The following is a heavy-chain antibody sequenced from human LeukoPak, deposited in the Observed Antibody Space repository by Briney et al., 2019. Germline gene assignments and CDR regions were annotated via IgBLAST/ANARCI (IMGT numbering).Heavy chain of an antibody. CDR3: AKIEEWEPPAY. V-gene: IGHV3-23*01. CDR2: ISGSGNNA. J-gene: IGHJ4*02. Sequence: GGSLRLSCAPSEFTFSNYGMHWVRQAPGKGLEWVSAISGSGNNAYYADSVKGRFTSSRDNSKDTLYLQMNSLRVEDTAVYYCAKIEEWEPPAYWGQGTLVTVSS. D-gene: IGHD1-14*01. CDR1: EFTFSNYG.